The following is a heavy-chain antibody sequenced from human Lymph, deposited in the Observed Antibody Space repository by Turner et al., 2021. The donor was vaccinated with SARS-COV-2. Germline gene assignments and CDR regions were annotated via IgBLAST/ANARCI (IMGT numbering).Heavy chain of an antibody. D-gene: IGHD1-1*01. J-gene: IGHJ4*02. V-gene: IGHV1-24*01. Sequence: QIQRVQSGAEVKKPGASVKVSCKVSGYPLTELSIHWVRQAPGKGLEWMGGFDPEDGETIYAQKFQGRVTMTEDTSTDTAYMELSSLRSEDTAVYYCATLKSNWKILTGRYYFDFWGQGTLVTVSS. CDR2: FDPEDGET. CDR1: GYPLTELS. CDR3: ATLKSNWKILTGRYYFDF.